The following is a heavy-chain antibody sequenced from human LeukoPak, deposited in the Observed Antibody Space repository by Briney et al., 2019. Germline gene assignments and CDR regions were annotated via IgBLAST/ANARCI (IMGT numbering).Heavy chain of an antibody. D-gene: IGHD3-9*01. CDR3: ARCANDWRAEYLQH. J-gene: IGHJ1*01. CDR2: INYSGSA. V-gene: IGHV4-59*08. Sequence: SETLSLTCTVSSGSIGFYYWAWIRQPPGKGLEWIGYINYSGSANYNPSLKSRVALSVDTSKNQFSLKLSSVTAADTAVYYCARCANDWRAEYLQHWGQGTLVTVSS. CDR1: SGSIGFYY.